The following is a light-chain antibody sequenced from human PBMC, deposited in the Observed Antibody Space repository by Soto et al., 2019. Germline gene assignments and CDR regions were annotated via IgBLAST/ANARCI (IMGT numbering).Light chain of an antibody. CDR2: AAS. V-gene: IGKV3-15*01. CDR3: HQHNNWPLT. J-gene: IGKJ4*01. Sequence: EIVMTQSPATLSVSPGGRATLSCRASQNVNNYLAWYQQKPGQAPRLLIYAASTRATGIPARFSGSGSGTEFTLTISSLQSEDFAVYYCHQHNNWPLTFGGGTKVEIK. CDR1: QNVNNY.